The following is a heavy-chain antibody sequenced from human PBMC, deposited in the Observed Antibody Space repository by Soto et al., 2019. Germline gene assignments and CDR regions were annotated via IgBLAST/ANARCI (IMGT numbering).Heavy chain of an antibody. V-gene: IGHV1-18*01. J-gene: IGHJ4*02. CDR1: GYTFTSYG. CDR3: ARRIAVAGPFDY. CDR2: ISAYNGNT. Sequence: ASVKVSCKASGYTFTSYGSSWVRQAPGQGLEWMGWISAYNGNTNYAQKLQGRVTMTTDTSTSTAYMELRSLRSDDTAVYYCARRIAVAGPFDYWGQGTQVTVSS. D-gene: IGHD6-19*01.